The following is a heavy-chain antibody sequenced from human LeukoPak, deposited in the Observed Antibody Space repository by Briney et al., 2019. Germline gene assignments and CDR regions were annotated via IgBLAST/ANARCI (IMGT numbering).Heavy chain of an antibody. J-gene: IGHJ2*01. CDR3: ARGRKITMVRGVTAQGVTALAGL. CDR2: NSGCGGRT. V-gene: IGHV3-23*01. Sequence: PGGSLRLSCGASGFPFSCYAMRWVRQARGKGVEWVSANSGCGGRTFYADSVKGRFTISRDNSKNTLYLQMNSLRAEDTAVYYCARGRKITMVRGVTAQGVTALAGLWGRGTLVTVSS. CDR1: GFPFSCYA. D-gene: IGHD3-10*01.